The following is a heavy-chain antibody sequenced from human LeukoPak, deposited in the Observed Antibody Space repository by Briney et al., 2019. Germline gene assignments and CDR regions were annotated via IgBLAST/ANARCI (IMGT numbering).Heavy chain of an antibody. CDR1: GGSISSGDYY. CDR2: IYYSGST. J-gene: IGHJ4*02. V-gene: IGHV4-30-4*08. Sequence: PSETLSLTCTVSGGSISSGDYYWSWIRQPPGKGLEWIGYIYYSGSTYYNPSLKSRVTISVDTSKNQFSLKLSSVTAADTAVYYRASRDLGYGDYMFDYWGQGTLVTVSS. CDR3: ASRDLGYGDYMFDY. D-gene: IGHD4-17*01.